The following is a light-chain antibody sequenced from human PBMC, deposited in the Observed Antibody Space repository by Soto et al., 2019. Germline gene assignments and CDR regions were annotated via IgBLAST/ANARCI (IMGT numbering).Light chain of an antibody. J-gene: IGKJ1*01. Sequence: ETVLTXSPATLSLSXXXXXTLSCRASPSVNSYLAWYQQKAGQAPRLLIYDASNRATGIPARFSGSGSGTDFTLTISSLEPEDFAVYYCQQRSNWPWTFGQGTKVEIK. V-gene: IGKV3-11*01. CDR3: QQRSNWPWT. CDR2: DAS. CDR1: PSVNSY.